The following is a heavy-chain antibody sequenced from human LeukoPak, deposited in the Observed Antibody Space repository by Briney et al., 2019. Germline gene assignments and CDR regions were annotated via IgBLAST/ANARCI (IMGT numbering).Heavy chain of an antibody. CDR3: ARDRGVPLYYYYGMDV. CDR1: GFSFSDYP. CDR2: IGRGGTPI. V-gene: IGHV3-21*05. Sequence: GGSLRLPCAASGFSFSDYPMNWVRQAPGKGLEWVSYIGRGGTPIYYAVSVKGRFTISRDNAKNSLYLQMNSLRAEDTAVYYCARDRGVPLYYYYGMDVWGQGTTVTVSS. J-gene: IGHJ6*02. D-gene: IGHD3-10*01.